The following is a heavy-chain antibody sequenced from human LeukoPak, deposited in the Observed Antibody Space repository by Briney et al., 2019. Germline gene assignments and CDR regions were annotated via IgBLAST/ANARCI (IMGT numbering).Heavy chain of an antibody. D-gene: IGHD1-7*01. J-gene: IGHJ3*02. CDR3: ARGGLNFDAFDI. Sequence: KPGGSLRLSCAASGFTFSSYSMNWVRQAPGKGLEWVSSTGSRSTYTYSADSVKGRFTISTDNAKNSLYLQMNSLRAGDTAVYYCARGGLNFDAFDIWGQGTMVTVSS. CDR2: TGSRSTYT. CDR1: GFTFSSYS. V-gene: IGHV3-21*01.